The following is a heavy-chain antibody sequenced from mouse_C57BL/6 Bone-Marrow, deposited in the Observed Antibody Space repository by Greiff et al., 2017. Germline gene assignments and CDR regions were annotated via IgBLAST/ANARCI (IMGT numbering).Heavy chain of an antibody. V-gene: IGHV2-2*01. CDR2: IWSGGST. D-gene: IGHD1-1*01. Sequence: VQLVASGPGLVQPSQSLSITCTVSGFSLTSYGVHWVRQSPGKGLEWLGVIWSGGSTDYNAACISRLSISKDNSTSQVFFKMNSLQADDTAIYYCARENYGSSPWYFDVWGTGTTVTVSS. CDR1: GFSLTSYG. J-gene: IGHJ1*03. CDR3: ARENYGSSPWYFDV.